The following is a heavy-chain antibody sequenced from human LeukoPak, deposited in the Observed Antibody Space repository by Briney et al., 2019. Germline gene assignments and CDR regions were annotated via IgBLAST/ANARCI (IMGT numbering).Heavy chain of an antibody. V-gene: IGHV1-8*01. CDR1: GYTFTSYD. J-gene: IGHJ6*03. CDR2: MNPNSGNT. Sequence: GASVKVSCKASGYTFTSYDINWVRQATGQGLEWMGWMNPNSGNTGYAQKFQGRVTMTRNTSISTAYMELSSLRSEDTAVYYCARGGYPLPSSSWYWDYYYYMDVWGKGTTVTISS. CDR3: ARGGYPLPSSSWYWDYYYYMDV. D-gene: IGHD6-13*01.